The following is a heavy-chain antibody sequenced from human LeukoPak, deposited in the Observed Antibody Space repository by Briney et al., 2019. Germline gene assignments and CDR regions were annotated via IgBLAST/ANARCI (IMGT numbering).Heavy chain of an antibody. Sequence: SETLSLTCTVSGGSISSSSYYWGWIRQPPGKGLEWIGSIYYSGSTYYNPSLKSRVTISVDTSKNQFSLKLSSVTAADTAVYYCARDYGSGSYPHWGQGTLVTVSS. V-gene: IGHV4-39*02. CDR1: GGSISSSSYY. CDR2: IYYSGST. J-gene: IGHJ4*02. D-gene: IGHD3-10*01. CDR3: ARDYGSGSYPH.